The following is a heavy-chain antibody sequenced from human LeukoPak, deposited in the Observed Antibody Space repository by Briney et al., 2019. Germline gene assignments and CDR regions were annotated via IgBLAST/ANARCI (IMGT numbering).Heavy chain of an antibody. J-gene: IGHJ5*02. V-gene: IGHV3-23*01. CDR1: GFTFSSPA. CDR3: AKISPYYYDSSRYYP. D-gene: IGHD3-22*01. CDR2: ISGSGVSK. Sequence: GGSLRLSCAASGFTFSSPAMSWVRQAPGEGVEWVPAISGSGVSKYYADSVKGRFTISIDNSKNTVYLQMNGLRAEDTAVYYCAKISPYYYDSSRYYPWGQGTLVTVSS.